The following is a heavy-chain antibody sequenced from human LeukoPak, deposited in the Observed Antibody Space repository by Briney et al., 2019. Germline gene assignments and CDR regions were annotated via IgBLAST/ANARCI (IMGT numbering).Heavy chain of an antibody. CDR3: ARDKYQLTRGYDAFDI. Sequence: SETLSLTCTVSGGSISSYYWSWIRQPAGKGLEWIGRVYTSGSTNYNPSLKSRVTMSVDTSKNQFSLKLSSVTAADTAVYYCARDKYQLTRGYDAFDIWGQGTMVTVSS. D-gene: IGHD2-2*01. CDR2: VYTSGST. V-gene: IGHV4-4*07. CDR1: GGSISSYY. J-gene: IGHJ3*02.